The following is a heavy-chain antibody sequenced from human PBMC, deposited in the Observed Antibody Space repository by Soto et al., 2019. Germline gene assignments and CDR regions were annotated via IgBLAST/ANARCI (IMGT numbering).Heavy chain of an antibody. CDR2: ISGDAATT. Sequence: EVLLLESGGGLVHPGGSLRLSCAGSGFSFRSYAIAWVRQAPGKGLEWVAAISGDAATTSYAESVKGRFAISRDNSKSTLYLQMSSLRVADTAVYYCARDRFRTASSCYFTWGQGNLVTVSS. D-gene: IGHD2-2*01. CDR3: ARDRFRTASSCYFT. CDR1: GFSFRSYA. V-gene: IGHV3-23*01. J-gene: IGHJ5*02.